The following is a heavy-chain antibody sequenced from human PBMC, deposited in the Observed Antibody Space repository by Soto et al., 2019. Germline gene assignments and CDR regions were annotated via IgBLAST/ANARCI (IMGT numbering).Heavy chain of an antibody. CDR3: ASTFVCSGSYDFDY. J-gene: IGHJ4*02. CDR1: GFTFSSYA. V-gene: IGHV3-30-3*01. D-gene: IGHD2-15*01. CDR2: ISYDGSNK. Sequence: QVQLVESGGGVVQPGRSLRLSCAASGFTFSSYAMHWVRQAPGKGLEWVAVISYDGSNKSYADSVKGRFTISRDNSKNTLYLQMNSLIAEDTAVYYCASTFVCSGSYDFDYWGQGTMVTVSS.